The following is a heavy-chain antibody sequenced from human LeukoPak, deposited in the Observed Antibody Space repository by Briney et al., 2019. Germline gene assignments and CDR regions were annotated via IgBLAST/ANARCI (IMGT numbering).Heavy chain of an antibody. CDR1: GGSISSGGYY. J-gene: IGHJ4*02. D-gene: IGHD3-22*01. CDR3: ARAARLTYYYGSSGYYHAGKNYFDY. V-gene: IGHV4-31*03. CDR2: IYYSGST. Sequence: SQTLSLTCTVSGGSISSGGYYWSWIRQHPGKGLEWIGYIYYSGSTYYNPSLKSRVTISVDTSKNQFSLKLSSVTAADTAVYYCARAARLTYYYGSSGYYHAGKNYFDYRGQGTLVTVSS.